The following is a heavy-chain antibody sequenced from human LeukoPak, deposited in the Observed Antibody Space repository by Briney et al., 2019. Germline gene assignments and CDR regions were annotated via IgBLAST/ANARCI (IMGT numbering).Heavy chain of an antibody. D-gene: IGHD3-16*01. V-gene: IGHV4-59*08. CDR3: ARAPTSMGWGSYYFDY. CDR2: IYYSGST. J-gene: IGHJ4*02. CDR1: GGSISSYY. Sequence: SETLSLTCTVSGGSISSYYWSWIRQPPGKGLEWIGYIYYSGSTNYNPSLKSRVTISVDTSKNQFSLKLSSVTAADTAVYYCARAPTSMGWGSYYFDYWGQGTLVTVSS.